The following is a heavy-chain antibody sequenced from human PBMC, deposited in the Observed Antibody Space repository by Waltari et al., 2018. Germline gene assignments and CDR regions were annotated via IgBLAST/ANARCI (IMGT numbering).Heavy chain of an antibody. V-gene: IGHV4-59*01. CDR2: IYYSGST. D-gene: IGHD2-2*02. Sequence: VQLQESGPGLVKPSETLSLTCTVSGGSISSYYWSWIRQPTGKGREWIGYIYYSGSTNYNPSLKSRVTISVDTSKNQFSLKLSSVTAADTAVYYCASSGEVPAAIPEGPDYYYYYGMDVWGQGTTVTVSS. J-gene: IGHJ6*02. CDR3: ASSGEVPAAIPEGPDYYYYYGMDV. CDR1: GGSISSYY.